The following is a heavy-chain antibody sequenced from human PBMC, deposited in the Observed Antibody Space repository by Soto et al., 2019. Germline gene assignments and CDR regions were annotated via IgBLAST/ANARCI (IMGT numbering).Heavy chain of an antibody. CDR2: IIPILGIA. V-gene: IGHV1-69*02. D-gene: IGHD2-21*02. CDR3: ARGLERTIYCGGDGYLVAVDI. Sequence: SVKVSCKASGGTFSSYTISRVRQAPGQGLEWMGRIIPILGIANYAQKFQGRVTITADKSTSTAYMELSSLRSEDTAVYYCARGLERTIYCGGDGYLVAVDIXXQ. J-gene: IGHJ3*02. CDR1: GGTFSSYT.